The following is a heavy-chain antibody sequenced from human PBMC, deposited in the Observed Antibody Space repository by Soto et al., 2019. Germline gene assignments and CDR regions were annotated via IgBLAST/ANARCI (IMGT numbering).Heavy chain of an antibody. D-gene: IGHD3-3*01. Sequence: LSLTCAVYGGSCSGYYWSWIRRPACKGLEWIGEINHSGSTNYNPSLKSRVTISVDTSKNQFSLKLSSVTAADTAVYYCARGMKRITIFGVVRLGMDVWGQGTTVTVSS. V-gene: IGHV4-34*01. CDR2: INHSGST. J-gene: IGHJ6*02. CDR1: GGSCSGYY. CDR3: ARGMKRITIFGVVRLGMDV.